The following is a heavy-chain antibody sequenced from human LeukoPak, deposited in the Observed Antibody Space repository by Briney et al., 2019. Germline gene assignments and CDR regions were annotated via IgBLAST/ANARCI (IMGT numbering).Heavy chain of an antibody. J-gene: IGHJ4*02. D-gene: IGHD5-24*01. V-gene: IGHV3-48*03. CDR3: ARDAGIDGTDFDY. CDR2: ISGSGNTM. Sequence: PGGSLRLSCAASGFTFSNYEMDWVRRAPGKRLEWISYISGSGNTMYYADSVKGRFTISRDNAKDSLSLQLNSLRVEDTAVYYCARDAGIDGTDFDYWGQGALVTVSS. CDR1: GFTFSNYE.